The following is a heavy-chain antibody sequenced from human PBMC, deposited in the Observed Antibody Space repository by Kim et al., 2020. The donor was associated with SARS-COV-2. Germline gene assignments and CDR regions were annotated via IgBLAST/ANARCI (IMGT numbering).Heavy chain of an antibody. J-gene: IGHJ4*02. D-gene: IGHD6-13*01. V-gene: IGHV3-7*01. Sequence: GGSLRLSCAASGFTLKTYWMSWVRQAPGKGLERVASIKQDGTEKYYVDTVKGRFTISRDNAKNSLYSQMSSLRAEDTAMCFCARETGTWYIHYFDYWGQGMLVTVSS. CDR3: ARETGTWYIHYFDY. CDR2: IKQDGTEK. CDR1: GFTLKTYW.